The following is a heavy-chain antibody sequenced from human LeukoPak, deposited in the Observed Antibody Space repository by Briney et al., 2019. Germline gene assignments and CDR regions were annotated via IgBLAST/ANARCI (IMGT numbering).Heavy chain of an antibody. D-gene: IGHD3-22*01. CDR1: GFTFSDYH. Sequence: GGSLRLSCVVSGFTFSDYHRSWVRQAPGKGLEWVSVIYSGGSTYYADSVKGRFTISRDNSKNTLYLQMNSLRAEDTAVYYCARDRAGDSSGYPGSWYFDLWGRGTLVTVSS. J-gene: IGHJ2*01. V-gene: IGHV3-66*01. CDR2: IYSGGST. CDR3: ARDRAGDSSGYPGSWYFDL.